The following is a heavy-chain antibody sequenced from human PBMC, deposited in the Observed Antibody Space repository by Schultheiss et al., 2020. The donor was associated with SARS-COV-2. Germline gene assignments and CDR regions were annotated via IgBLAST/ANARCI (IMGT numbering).Heavy chain of an antibody. V-gene: IGHV4-4*07. D-gene: IGHD6-6*01. CDR3: ARDTYSSSSDY. CDR2: IYTSGST. Sequence: SETLSLTCTVSGGSISNYYWSWIRQPAGKGLEWIGRIYTSGSTNYNPSLKSRVTMSVDKSKNDFSLTLNSVTAADTAVYYCARDTYSSSSDYWGQGTLVTVSS. J-gene: IGHJ4*02. CDR1: GGSISNYY.